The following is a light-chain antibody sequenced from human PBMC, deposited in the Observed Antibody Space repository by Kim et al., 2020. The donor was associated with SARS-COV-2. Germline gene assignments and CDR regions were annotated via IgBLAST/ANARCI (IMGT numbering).Light chain of an antibody. V-gene: IGKV1-17*01. CDR3: LQHNDYPFT. CDR1: QDISND. CDR2: DTS. J-gene: IGKJ3*01. Sequence: ASGGDRVTITCRASQDISNDLGWYQQKPGKAPTRLIYDTSNLQSGVPSRFSGRGSGTEFSLTISSLQPEDFATYYCLQHNDYPFTFGPGTKVDIK.